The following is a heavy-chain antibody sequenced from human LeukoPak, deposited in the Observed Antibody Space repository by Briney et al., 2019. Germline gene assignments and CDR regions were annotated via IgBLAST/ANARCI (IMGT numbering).Heavy chain of an antibody. Sequence: PGESLSLSCAVSGFTLSNYAMTWVRQAPGRGLGWLSASSGSGDTTYYAASVKGRFTISRKNSQNTLYLEMNSLRAEDTAEYYSAKGGSSAYYPYYFDHWGRGALVTVSS. D-gene: IGHD3-22*01. CDR2: SSGSGDTT. V-gene: IGHV3-23*01. J-gene: IGHJ4*02. CDR3: AKGGSSAYYPYYFDH. CDR1: GFTLSNYA.